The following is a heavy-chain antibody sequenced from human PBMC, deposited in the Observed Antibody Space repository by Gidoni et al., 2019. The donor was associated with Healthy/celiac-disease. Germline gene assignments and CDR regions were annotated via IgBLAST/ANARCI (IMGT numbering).Heavy chain of an antibody. CDR3: ARQEDTAMVIGAFDI. J-gene: IGHJ3*02. V-gene: IGHV4-39*01. CDR2: IYYSGST. D-gene: IGHD5-18*01. CDR1: GGSIRSSSYY. Sequence: QLQLQESGPGLVKPSETLSLTCPVSGGSIRSSSYYWGWIRQPPGKGLEWIGSIYYSGSTYYNPSLKSRVTISVDTSKNQFSLKLSSVTAADTAVYYCARQEDTAMVIGAFDIWGQGTMVTVSS.